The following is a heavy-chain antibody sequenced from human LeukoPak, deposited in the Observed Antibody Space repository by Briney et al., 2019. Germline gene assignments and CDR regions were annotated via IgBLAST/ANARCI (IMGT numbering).Heavy chain of an antibody. CDR3: ARDQATIILGYFDY. CDR1: GGSTSSNTYY. D-gene: IGHD1-26*01. J-gene: IGHJ4*02. CDR2: IYYSGRT. Sequence: PSETLSLTCTVSGGSTSSNTYYWSWIRQPPGKGLEWIGTIYYSGRTYYNPSLKSRVTISVDTSKNQFSLKLSSVTAADTAVYYCARDQATIILGYFDYWGQGTLVTVSS. V-gene: IGHV4-39*07.